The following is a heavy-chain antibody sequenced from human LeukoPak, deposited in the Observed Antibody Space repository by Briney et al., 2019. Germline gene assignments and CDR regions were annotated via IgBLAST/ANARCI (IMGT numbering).Heavy chain of an antibody. V-gene: IGHV3-30*03. D-gene: IGHD3-9*01. CDR1: GFTFSSYA. J-gene: IGHJ4*02. CDR3: ARDLTGYY. Sequence: PGGSLRLSCAASGFTFSSYAMTWVRQAPGKGLEWVAVISYDGSNKYYADSVKGRFTISRDNAKNTLYLQMNSLRAEDTAAYYCARDLTGYYWGQGTLVTVSS. CDR2: ISYDGSNK.